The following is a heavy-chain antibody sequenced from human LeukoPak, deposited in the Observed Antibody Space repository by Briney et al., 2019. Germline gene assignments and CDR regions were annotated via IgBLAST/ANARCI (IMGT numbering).Heavy chain of an antibody. V-gene: IGHV3-15*01. D-gene: IGHD4-17*01. CDR1: GITFRNAW. CDR3: ATAMTTVPYYYYYAMDV. J-gene: IGHJ6*02. CDR2: SKSTADAGTT. Sequence: SPGGSLRLSCAASGITFRNAWMTWVRQAPGKGLEWVGRSKSTADAGTTEYAPPVKGRFTISRDDSQGTLYLQMNSLKTDDTAVYYCATAMTTVPYYYYYAMDVWGQGTTVTVSS.